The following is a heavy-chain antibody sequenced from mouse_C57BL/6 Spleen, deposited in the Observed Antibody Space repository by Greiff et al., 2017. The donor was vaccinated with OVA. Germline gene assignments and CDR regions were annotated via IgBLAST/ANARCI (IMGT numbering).Heavy chain of an antibody. D-gene: IGHD1-1*01. CDR3: ARGCFYGISRFDY. CDR1: GYTFTSYW. CDR2: IHPNSGST. J-gene: IGHJ2*01. V-gene: IGHV1-64*01. Sequence: QVQLQQPGAELVKPGASVKLSCKASGYTFTSYWMHWVKQRPGQGLEWIGMIHPNSGSTNYNEKFKSKATLTVDKSSSTAYMQLSSLTSEDSAVYYCARGCFYGISRFDYWGQGTTLTVSS.